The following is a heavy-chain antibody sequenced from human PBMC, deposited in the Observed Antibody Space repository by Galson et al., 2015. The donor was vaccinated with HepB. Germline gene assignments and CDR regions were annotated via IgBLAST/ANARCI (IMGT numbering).Heavy chain of an antibody. CDR2: INTDESSI. D-gene: IGHD2-15*01. V-gene: IGHV3-74*01. Sequence: SLRLSCAASGFTFSSYRMHWVRQAPGKGLVWVSRINTDESSITYADSVKGRYTISRDNTKSTLYLQMNSLRAEDTAVYYCARSGYCSRGSCYGEDYWGQGTLVTVSS. CDR3: ARSGYCSRGSCYGEDY. CDR1: GFTFSSYR. J-gene: IGHJ4*02.